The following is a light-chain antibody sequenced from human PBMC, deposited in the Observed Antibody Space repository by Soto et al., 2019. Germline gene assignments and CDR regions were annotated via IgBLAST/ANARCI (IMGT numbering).Light chain of an antibody. J-gene: IGKJ1*01. V-gene: IGKV3-20*01. CDR1: QRVDGNY. CDR3: QQSYDMPWT. CDR2: GAS. Sequence: PGERATLSCRASQRVDGNYLAWYLQIPGQAPRLLIHGASNRAAGIPDRFSGSGSGTDFSLTISSLQPEDFATYYCQQSYDMPWTFGQGTKVDIK.